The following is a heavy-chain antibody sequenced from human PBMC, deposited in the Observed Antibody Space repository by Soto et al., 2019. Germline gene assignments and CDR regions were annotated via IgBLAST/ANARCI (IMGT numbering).Heavy chain of an antibody. J-gene: IGHJ4*02. CDR1: GGSISSYY. CDR2: IYYSGST. CDR3: ARSPPLLLWFGELFPNFDY. V-gene: IGHV4-59*08. Sequence: SETLSLTCTVSGGSISSYYWSWIRQPPGKGLEWIGYIYYSGSTNYNPSLKSRVTISVDTSKNQFSLKLSSVTAADTAVYYCARSPPLLLWFGELFPNFDYWGQGTLVTVSS. D-gene: IGHD3-10*01.